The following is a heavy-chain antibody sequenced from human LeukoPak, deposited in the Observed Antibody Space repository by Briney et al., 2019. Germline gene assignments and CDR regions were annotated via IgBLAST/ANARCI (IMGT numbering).Heavy chain of an antibody. CDR3: ARDQTLPTSGPSDY. CDR2: ISAYNGNT. CDR1: GYTFTSYG. D-gene: IGHD3-3*01. V-gene: IGHV1-18*01. Sequence: ASVKVSCKASGYTFTSYGISWVRQAPGQGLEWMGWISAYNGNTNYAQKLQGRVTMTTDTSTSTAYMELRSLRSDDTAVYYCARDQTLPTSGPSDYWGQGTLVTVSS. J-gene: IGHJ4*02.